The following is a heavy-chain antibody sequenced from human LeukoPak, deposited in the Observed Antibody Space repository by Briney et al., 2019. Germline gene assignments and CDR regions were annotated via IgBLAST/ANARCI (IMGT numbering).Heavy chain of an antibody. CDR3: ASSLSGIAVAAL. CDR2: INHSGST. D-gene: IGHD6-19*01. CDR1: GGSFSGYY. V-gene: IGHV4-34*01. J-gene: IGHJ4*02. Sequence: PSETLPLTCAVYGGSFSGYYWSWIRQPPGKGLEWIGEINHSGSTNYNPSLKSRVTISVDTSKNQFSLKLSSVTAADTAVYYCASSLSGIAVAALWGQGTLVTVSS.